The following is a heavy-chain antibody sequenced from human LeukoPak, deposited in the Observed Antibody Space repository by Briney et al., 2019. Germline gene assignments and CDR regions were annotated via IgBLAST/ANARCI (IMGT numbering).Heavy chain of an antibody. D-gene: IGHD5-18*01. V-gene: IGHV3-74*01. J-gene: IGHJ4*02. CDR1: GFSFSSYS. CDR2: TNLHGTTV. CDR3: ASGYTYVRLGDH. Sequence: GGSLRLSCAASGFSFSSYSFNWVRQAPGKGLVWVARTNLHGTTVDYADSVKGRFTISRDNAKNTLFLQMNSLRAEDTAVYYCASGYTYVRLGDHWGQGTLVTVSS.